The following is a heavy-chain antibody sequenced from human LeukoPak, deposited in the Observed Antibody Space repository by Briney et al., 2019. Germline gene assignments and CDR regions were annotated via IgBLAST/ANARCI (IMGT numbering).Heavy chain of an antibody. J-gene: IGHJ4*02. Sequence: GGSLRLSCAASGLTFSNYSMNWVRQAPGKGLEWVSSISSSSSYIYYADSVKGRFTISRDNAKNSLYLQMNSLRAEDTAVYYCERDFSFEGIQLSGFDYWVQRTLLTVSS. V-gene: IGHV3-21*01. CDR1: GLTFSNYS. D-gene: IGHD5-18*01. CDR2: ISSSSSYI. CDR3: ERDFSFEGIQLSGFDY.